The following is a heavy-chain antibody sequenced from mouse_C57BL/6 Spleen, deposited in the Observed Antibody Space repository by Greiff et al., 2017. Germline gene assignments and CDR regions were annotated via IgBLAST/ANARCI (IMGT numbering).Heavy chain of an antibody. D-gene: IGHD2-2*01. CDR2: INPSSGYT. V-gene: IGHV1-4*01. CDR3: ARSTMVTTISMDY. CDR1: GYTFTSYT. J-gene: IGHJ4*01. Sequence: QVQLKESGAELARPGASVKMSCKASGYTFTSYTMHWVNQRPGQGLEWIGYINPSSGYTKYNQKFKDKATLTADKSSSTAYMQLSSLTSEDSAVYDCARSTMVTTISMDYWGQGTSVTVSS.